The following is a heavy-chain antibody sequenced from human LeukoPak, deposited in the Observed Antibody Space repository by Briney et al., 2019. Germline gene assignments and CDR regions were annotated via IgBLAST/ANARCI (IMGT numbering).Heavy chain of an antibody. CDR2: INHSGST. J-gene: IGHJ6*02. CDR3: ARGPDFWSGLSYYYYYGMDV. Sequence: SETLSLTCAVYGGSFSGYYWSWIRQPPGKGLEWIGEINHSGSTNYNPSLKSRVTISVDTSKNQFSLKLSSVTAADTAVYYCARGPDFWSGLSYYYYYGMDVWGQGTTVTVSS. V-gene: IGHV4-34*01. CDR1: GGSFSGYY. D-gene: IGHD3-3*01.